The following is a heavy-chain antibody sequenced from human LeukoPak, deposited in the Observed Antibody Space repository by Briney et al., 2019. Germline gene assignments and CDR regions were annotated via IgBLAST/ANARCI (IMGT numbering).Heavy chain of an antibody. D-gene: IGHD3/OR15-3a*01. CDR3: AKDGWTSLDY. V-gene: IGHV3-23*01. CDR2: ISAGGST. Sequence: GVLRLSCAASGFTFRSYAMSWVRQAPGKGLEWVSNISAGGSTYYADSVKRRFTISRDNSKNTVYLQMNSLRAEDTAVYYCAKDGWTSLDYWGQGSLVTVSS. CDR1: GFTFRSYA. J-gene: IGHJ4*02.